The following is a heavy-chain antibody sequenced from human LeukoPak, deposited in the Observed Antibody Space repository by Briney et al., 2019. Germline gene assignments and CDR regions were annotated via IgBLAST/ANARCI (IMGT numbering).Heavy chain of an antibody. CDR1: GGSISSGGYS. CDR2: IYHSGST. V-gene: IGHV4-30-2*01. CDR3: AREGSSGYYYLAY. Sequence: SQTLSLTCAVSGGSISSGGYSWSWIRQPPGKGLEWIGYIYHSGSTYYNPSLKSRVTISVDRSKNQLSLKLSSVTAADTAVYYCAREGSSGYYYLAYWGQGTLVTVSS. D-gene: IGHD3-22*01. J-gene: IGHJ4*02.